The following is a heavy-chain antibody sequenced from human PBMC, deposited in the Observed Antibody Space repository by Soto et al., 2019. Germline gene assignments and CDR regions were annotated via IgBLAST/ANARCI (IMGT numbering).Heavy chain of an antibody. V-gene: IGHV4-59*12. CDR2: IYYSGST. Sequence: SETLSLTCTVSGGSISSYYWSWIRQPPGKGLEWIGYIYYSGSTNYNPSLKSRVTISVDTSKNQFSLKLSSVTAPDTAVYYCARDRTYYYSYMDVWGKGTTVTVSS. CDR3: ARDRTYYYSYMDV. J-gene: IGHJ6*03. CDR1: GGSISSYY.